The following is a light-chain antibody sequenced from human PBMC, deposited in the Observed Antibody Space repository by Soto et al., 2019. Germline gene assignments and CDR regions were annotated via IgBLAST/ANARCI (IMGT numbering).Light chain of an antibody. J-gene: IGKJ1*01. CDR3: QQYNNWPMT. CDR1: QSVSSN. V-gene: IGKV3-15*01. Sequence: EIVTTQSPATLSVSPGERATLSCRASQSVSSNLAWYQQKPGQAPRLLIYGASTRATGIPARFSGSGSGTEFTLTISSLQSEDFVVYYCQQYNNWPMTFGQGTKVEIK. CDR2: GAS.